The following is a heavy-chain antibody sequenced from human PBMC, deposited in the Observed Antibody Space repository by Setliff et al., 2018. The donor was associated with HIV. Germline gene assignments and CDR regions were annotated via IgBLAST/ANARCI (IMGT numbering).Heavy chain of an antibody. CDR2: INSGGGNT. V-gene: IGHV1-46*01. CDR3: ARGQASNDYGVSF. CDR1: GYTFTNFY. D-gene: IGHD4-17*01. Sequence: ASVKVSCKASGYTFTNFYMHWVRQAPGQGLEWMGIINSGGGNTRYAQRFQGRVSMTRDTSTSTVYMELSSLRSEDTAVYYCARGQASNDYGVSFWGRGTMVTVSS. J-gene: IGHJ3*01.